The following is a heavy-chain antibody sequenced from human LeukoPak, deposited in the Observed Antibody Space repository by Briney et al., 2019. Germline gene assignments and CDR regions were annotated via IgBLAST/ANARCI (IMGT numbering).Heavy chain of an antibody. CDR3: ARGTTVTVSDDY. D-gene: IGHD4-17*01. CDR1: GYTFTSYY. CDR2: INPSGDST. J-gene: IGHJ4*02. Sequence: GASVTVSCKASGYTFTSYYMHWVRQAPGQGLEWMGIINPSGDSTSYAQKFQGRVTMTRDTSTSTVYMELSSLRSEDTAVYYCARGTTVTVSDDYWGQGTLVTVSS. V-gene: IGHV1-46*01.